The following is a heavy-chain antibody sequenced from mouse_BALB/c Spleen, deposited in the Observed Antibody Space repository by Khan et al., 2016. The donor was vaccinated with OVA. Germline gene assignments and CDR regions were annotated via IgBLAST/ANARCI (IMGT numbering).Heavy chain of an antibody. V-gene: IGHV5-6*01. CDR2: ISSVGDYT. CDR1: GFTFSSYS. D-gene: IGHD4-1*01. J-gene: IGHJ3*01. CDR3: ASHLTGSFVY. Sequence: EVQLVESGGDLVKPGGSLKLSCAASGFTFSSYSMSWVRQTPDKRLEWVTNISSVGDYTYYPDSVKGRFTISRDNAKNTLYLQMSSLKSEDTAMYYFASHLTGSFVYWGQGTRVTVSA.